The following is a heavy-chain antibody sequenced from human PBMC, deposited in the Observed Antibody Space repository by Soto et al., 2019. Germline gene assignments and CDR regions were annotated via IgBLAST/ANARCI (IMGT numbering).Heavy chain of an antibody. CDR1: VFTFRRFT. CDR2: ISSNSAYI. D-gene: IGHD6-13*01. CDR3: TRDASRDSSARGWFDP. Sequence: PWWSLRLSCSASVFTFRRFTMNWVRQAPGKGLEWVSTISSNSAYIYYTDALRGRFTISRDNAKNSLHLQMNSLRAEDTAVYYCTRDASRDSSARGWFDPWGPGTLVT. V-gene: IGHV3-21*01. J-gene: IGHJ5*02.